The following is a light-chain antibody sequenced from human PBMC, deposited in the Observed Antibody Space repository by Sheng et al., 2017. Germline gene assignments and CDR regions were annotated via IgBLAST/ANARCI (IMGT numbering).Light chain of an antibody. CDR3: QIWDHGSNRPV. CDR1: NIEINIGTYI. V-gene: IGLV3-21*03. Sequence: DVLTQPPSVSVAPGKTARVTCGGDNIEINIGTYIVHWYQQRPGQAPVVVVYDDNNRPSGIPERFSGSNSGNTATLTIDRVEAGDEADYYCQIWDHGSNRPVFGGGTKLTVL. J-gene: IGLJ2*01. CDR2: DDN.